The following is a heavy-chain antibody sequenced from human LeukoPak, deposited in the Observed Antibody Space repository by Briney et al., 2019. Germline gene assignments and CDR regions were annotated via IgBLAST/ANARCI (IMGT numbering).Heavy chain of an antibody. D-gene: IGHD1-26*01. CDR1: GGTFSSYA. V-gene: IGHV1-69*05. CDR2: IIPIFGTA. Sequence: ASVKVSCKASGGTFSSYAISWVRQAPGQGLEWMGGIIPIFGTANYAQKFQGRVTITTDESTSTAYMELSSLRSEDTAVYYCARTGGASTLGYYYYMDVWRKGTTVTVS. CDR3: ARTGGASTLGYYYYMDV. J-gene: IGHJ6*03.